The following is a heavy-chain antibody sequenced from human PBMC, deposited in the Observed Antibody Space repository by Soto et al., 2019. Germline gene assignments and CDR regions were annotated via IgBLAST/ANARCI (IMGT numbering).Heavy chain of an antibody. Sequence: PGQSLKISCKGSGYSFTRYWIGWVRQMPGRGLEWMVIIYPGDSDTRYSPSFQGQVTISADKSISTAYPQWISLKASATARYYCARKSGFLEWQSRGDFDIWGKGTMVTVSS. CDR3: ARKSGFLEWQSRGDFDI. V-gene: IGHV5-51*01. CDR2: IYPGDSDT. D-gene: IGHD3-3*01. CDR1: GYSFTRYW. J-gene: IGHJ3*02.